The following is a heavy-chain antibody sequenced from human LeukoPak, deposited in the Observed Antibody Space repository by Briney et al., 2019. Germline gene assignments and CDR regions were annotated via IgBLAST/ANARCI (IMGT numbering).Heavy chain of an antibody. J-gene: IGHJ4*02. Sequence: GGSLRLSCAASGFTFSSYGMHWVRQAPGKGLEWVAVISYDGSNKYYADSVKGRFTISRDNSKNTLYLQMNSLRAEDTAVYYCAKEDTIAVAGTRKSSSPLPFDYWGQGTLVTVSS. CDR2: ISYDGSNK. D-gene: IGHD6-19*01. CDR3: AKEDTIAVAGTRKSSSPLPFDY. CDR1: GFTFSSYG. V-gene: IGHV3-30*18.